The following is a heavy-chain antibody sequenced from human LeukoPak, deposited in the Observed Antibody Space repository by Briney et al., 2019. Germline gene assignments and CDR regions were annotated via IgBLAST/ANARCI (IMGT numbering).Heavy chain of an antibody. J-gene: IGHJ4*02. Sequence: SQTLSLTCTVSGGSISSGGYYWSWIRQHPGKGLEWIGYIYYGGSTYYNPSLKSRVTISVDTSKNQFSLKLSSVTAADTAVYHCARECSSTSCAPVWGQGTLATVSS. CDR3: ARECSSTSCAPV. CDR1: GGSISSGGYY. D-gene: IGHD2-2*01. V-gene: IGHV4-31*03. CDR2: IYYGGST.